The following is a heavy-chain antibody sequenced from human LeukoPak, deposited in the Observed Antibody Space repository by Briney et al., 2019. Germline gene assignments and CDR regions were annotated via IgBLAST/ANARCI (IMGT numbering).Heavy chain of an antibody. CDR3: AKGRIAAAGPYYFDY. Sequence: ETLSLTCTVSGGSISSYYWSWVRQAPGKGLEWVSAISGSCGSTYYADSVKGRFTISRDNSKNTLYLQMNSLRAEDTAVYYCAKGRIAAAGPYYFDYWGQGTLVTVSS. CDR2: ISGSCGST. CDR1: GGSISSYY. J-gene: IGHJ4*02. D-gene: IGHD6-13*01. V-gene: IGHV3-23*01.